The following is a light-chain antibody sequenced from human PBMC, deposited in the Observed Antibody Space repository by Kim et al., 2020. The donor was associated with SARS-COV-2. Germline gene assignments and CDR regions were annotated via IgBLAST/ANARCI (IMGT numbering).Light chain of an antibody. J-gene: IGKJ4*01. CDR2: ATS. CDR1: QSVSNNF. Sequence: SPEERSTLSCMASQSVSNNFLAWYQQKPGQAPRLLIHATSSRASGIPDRFSGSGSGTDFTLTISRLEPEDFAVYYCQQYDNSPVTFGGGTKVDIK. CDR3: QQYDNSPVT. V-gene: IGKV3-20*01.